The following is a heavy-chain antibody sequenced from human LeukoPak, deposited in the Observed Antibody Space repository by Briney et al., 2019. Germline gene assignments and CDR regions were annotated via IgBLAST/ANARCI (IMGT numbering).Heavy chain of an antibody. D-gene: IGHD2-15*01. CDR1: GGSISSYY. V-gene: IGHV4-59*01. CDR3: ARDRGCSGGNCYYYWFDP. J-gene: IGHJ5*02. CDR2: IYYSGST. Sequence: PSETLSLTCTVSGGSISSYYWSWIRQPPGKGLEWIGYIYYSGSTNYNPSLKSRVTISVDTSKNQFSLKLSSVTAADTAVYYCARDRGCSGGNCYYYWFDPWGQGTLVTVSS.